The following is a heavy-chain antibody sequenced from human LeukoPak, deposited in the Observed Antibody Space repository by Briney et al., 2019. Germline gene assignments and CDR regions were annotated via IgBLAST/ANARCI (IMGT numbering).Heavy chain of an antibody. V-gene: IGHV3-9*01. Sequence: GGYLRLSCAASGFTFDDYAMHWVRQAPGKGLEWVSGISWNSGSIGYADSVKGRFTISRDNGKNSLYLQMNSLRAEDTALYYCARDLRSRFSENFYYYMDVWGKGTTVTVSS. D-gene: IGHD3-3*01. J-gene: IGHJ6*03. CDR2: ISWNSGSI. CDR3: ARDLRSRFSENFYYYMDV. CDR1: GFTFDDYA.